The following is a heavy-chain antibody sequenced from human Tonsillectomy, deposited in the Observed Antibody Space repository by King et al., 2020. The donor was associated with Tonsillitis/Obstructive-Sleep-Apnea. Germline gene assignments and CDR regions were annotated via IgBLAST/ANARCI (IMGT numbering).Heavy chain of an antibody. CDR1: GFTFSSYA. D-gene: IGHD3-22*01. V-gene: IGHV3-30*04. CDR2: ISYDGSNK. CDR3: ARDPNSNYYDSSGYYYYFDY. Sequence: VQLVESGGGVVQPGRSLRLSCAASGFTFSSYAMHWVRQVPGKGLEWVAVISYDGSNKYYADSVKGRFTISRDNSKNTLYLQMNSLRAEDTAVYYCARDPNSNYYDSSGYYYYFDYWGQGTLVTVSS. J-gene: IGHJ4*02.